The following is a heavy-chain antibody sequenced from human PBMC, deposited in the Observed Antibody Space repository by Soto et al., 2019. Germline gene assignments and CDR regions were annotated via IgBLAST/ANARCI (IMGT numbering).Heavy chain of an antibody. CDR1: GDGKSGYT. CDR2: IIPILGIA. CDR3: ARGRYYGSGSYYPVYYYYYMDV. Sequence: KLYCKASGDGKSGYTSSWLRHAPGQGLEWMGRIIPILGIANYAQKFQGRVTITADKSTSTAYMELSSLRSEDTAVYYCARGRYYGSGSYYPVYYYYYMDVWGKGTTVTVSS. J-gene: IGHJ6*03. V-gene: IGHV1-69*02. D-gene: IGHD3-10*01.